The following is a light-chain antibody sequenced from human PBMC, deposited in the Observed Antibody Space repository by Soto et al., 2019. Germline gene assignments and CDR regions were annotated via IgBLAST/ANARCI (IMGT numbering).Light chain of an antibody. V-gene: IGLV3-21*02. CDR3: QVWDTSSDQYV. CDR2: DYT. J-gene: IGLJ1*01. CDR1: NIGSKS. Sequence: SSELAHPPSASVATGPTARITRGANNIGSKSVHWYQQKPGQTPVLVVYDYTDRPSGIPERCSGSNSGNTASLTISRVEGGDEADFYCQVWDTSSDQYVFGTGTRSPS.